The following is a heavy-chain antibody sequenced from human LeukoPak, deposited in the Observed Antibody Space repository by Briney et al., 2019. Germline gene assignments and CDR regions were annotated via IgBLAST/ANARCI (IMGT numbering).Heavy chain of an antibody. CDR3: ARGDPGYSGYYFDY. D-gene: IGHD5-12*01. CDR2: IYYSGST. CDR1: GGSVGSGTFY. Sequence: PSETLSLTCTVSGGSVGSGTFYWSWLRQPPGKGLEWIGDIYYSGSTNYNPSLKSRVTISVDMSTNQFSLKLISVTAADTAVYYCARGDPGYSGYYFDYWGQGTLVTVSS. J-gene: IGHJ4*02. V-gene: IGHV4-61*01.